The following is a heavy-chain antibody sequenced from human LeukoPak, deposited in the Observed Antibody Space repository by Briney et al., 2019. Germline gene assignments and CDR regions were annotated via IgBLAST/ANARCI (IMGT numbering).Heavy chain of an antibody. Sequence: SETLSLTCAVYGGSFSGYYWSWIRQPPGKGLGWIGEINHSGSTNYNPSLKSRVTISVDTSKNQFSLKLSSVTAADTAVYYCARALKSGFGELSFDYWGQGTLVTVSS. J-gene: IGHJ4*02. CDR2: INHSGST. V-gene: IGHV4-34*01. D-gene: IGHD3-10*01. CDR3: ARALKSGFGELSFDY. CDR1: GGSFSGYY.